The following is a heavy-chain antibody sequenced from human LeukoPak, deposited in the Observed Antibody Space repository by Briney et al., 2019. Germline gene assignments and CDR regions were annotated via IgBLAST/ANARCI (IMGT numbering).Heavy chain of an antibody. D-gene: IGHD3-10*01. CDR2: IWYDGSNK. CDR3: ATYYYGSGSYYPPLDC. CDR1: GFTFSSYG. Sequence: GGSLRLSCAASGFTFSSYGMHWVRQAPGKGLEWVAVIWYDGSNKYYADSVKGRFTISRDNSNNTLYLQMNSLRAEDTAVYYCATYYYGSGSYYPPLDCWGQGTLVTVSS. V-gene: IGHV3-33*01. J-gene: IGHJ4*02.